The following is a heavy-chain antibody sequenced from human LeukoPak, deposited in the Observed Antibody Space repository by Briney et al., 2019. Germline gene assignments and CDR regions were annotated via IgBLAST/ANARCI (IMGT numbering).Heavy chain of an antibody. CDR3: ARRRTTTCYTLVCFYYHCIDV. V-gene: IGHV4-34*01. CDR1: GGSFSGFY. CDR2: INHSGST. Sequence: SETLSLTCAVYGGSFSGFYWSWIRQPPGKGLEWMGEINHSGSTNYSPSLKSRVAMSVDTSKNPFSLKLSSVTASDTAVYYCARRRTTTCYTLVCFYYHCIDVWGNGTTVTVSS. D-gene: IGHD2-2*02. J-gene: IGHJ6*03.